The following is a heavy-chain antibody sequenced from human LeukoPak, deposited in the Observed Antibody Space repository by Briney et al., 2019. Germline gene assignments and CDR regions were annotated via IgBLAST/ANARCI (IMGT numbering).Heavy chain of an antibody. CDR3: ARSAGYYGMNV. Sequence: GGSLRFSCAASGFTFSSYWMHWLHQAPGKGLVWVSRINSDGSDTSYAGSVRSRFTISRDNAKNTLYLQMNSLRAEDTAVYYCARSAGYYGMNVWGQGTTVTVSS. V-gene: IGHV3-74*01. D-gene: IGHD3-10*01. CDR2: INSDGSDT. CDR1: GFTFSSYW. J-gene: IGHJ6*02.